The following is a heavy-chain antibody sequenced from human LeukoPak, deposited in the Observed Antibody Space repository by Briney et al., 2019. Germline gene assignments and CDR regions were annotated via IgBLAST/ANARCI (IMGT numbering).Heavy chain of an antibody. V-gene: IGHV4-34*01. CDR2: INHSGST. Sequence: KTSETLSLTCAVYGGSFSGYYWSWIRQPPGKGLEWIGEINHSGSTNYNPSLKSRVTISVDTSKNQFSLKLSSVTAADTAVYYCARGYSSSWYLYYFDYWGQGTLVTVSS. CDR3: ARGYSSSWYLYYFDY. J-gene: IGHJ4*02. D-gene: IGHD6-13*01. CDR1: GGSFSGYY.